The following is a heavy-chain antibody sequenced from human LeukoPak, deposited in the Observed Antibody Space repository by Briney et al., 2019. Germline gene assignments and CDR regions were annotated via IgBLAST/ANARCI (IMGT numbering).Heavy chain of an antibody. J-gene: IGHJ4*02. Sequence: PGGSLRLSCAASGFTFSSYAMHWVRQAPGKGLEWVAVISYDGSNKYYADSVKGRFTISRDNSKNTLYLQMNSLRAEDTAVYYCARGGYDFWSGYFHYFDYWGQGTLVTVSS. CDR2: ISYDGSNK. D-gene: IGHD3-3*01. CDR3: ARGGYDFWSGYFHYFDY. V-gene: IGHV3-30-3*01. CDR1: GFTFSSYA.